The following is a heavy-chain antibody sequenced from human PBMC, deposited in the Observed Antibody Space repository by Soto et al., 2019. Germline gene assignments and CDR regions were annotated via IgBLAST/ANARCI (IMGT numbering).Heavy chain of an antibody. J-gene: IGHJ3*02. D-gene: IGHD3-3*02. CDR2: IYYSGST. Sequence: PPGKGLEWIGSIYYSGSTYYNPSLKRRVTISVDTSKNQFSLKLSSVTAADTVVFKCKRQCVASARSRHI. V-gene: IGHV4-39*01. CDR3: KRQCVASARSRHI.